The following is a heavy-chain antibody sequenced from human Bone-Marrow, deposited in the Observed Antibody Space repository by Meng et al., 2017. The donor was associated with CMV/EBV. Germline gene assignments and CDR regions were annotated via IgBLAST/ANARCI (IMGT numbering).Heavy chain of an antibody. D-gene: IGHD2-2*02. J-gene: IGHJ5*02. V-gene: IGHV3-30*04. CDR1: GFTFRNYA. Sequence: GGSLRLSCAVSGFTFRNYAMHWVRQTPGKGLEWVAVISYDGKNQNYADSVKGRFTISRDNSKNTLYLQMNSLRTEDTAVYYCARDRGRYCSSLSSHNWFDPWGQGTLVTVSS. CDR3: ARDRGRYCSSLSSHNWFDP. CDR2: ISYDGKNQ.